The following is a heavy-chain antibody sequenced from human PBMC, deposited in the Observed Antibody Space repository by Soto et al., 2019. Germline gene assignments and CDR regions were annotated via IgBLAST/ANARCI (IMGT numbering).Heavy chain of an antibody. J-gene: IGHJ4*02. V-gene: IGHV4-31*03. CDR2: IYYSGST. CDR1: GGSISSGGYY. D-gene: IGHD3-3*01. CDR3: ARVRHQIDDFWSGYYYFDY. Sequence: SETLSLTCTVSGGSISSGGYYWSWIRQHPGKGLEWIGYIYYSGSTYYNPSLKSRVTISVDTSKNQFSLKLSSVTAADTAVYYCARVRHQIDDFWSGYYYFDYWGQGTLVTVSS.